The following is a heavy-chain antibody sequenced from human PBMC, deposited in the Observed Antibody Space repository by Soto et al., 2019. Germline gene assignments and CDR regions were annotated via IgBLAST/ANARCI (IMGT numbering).Heavy chain of an antibody. D-gene: IGHD3-22*01. CDR2: IYYSGST. Sequence: ASETLSLTCTVSGGSISSGDYFWSWIRQPPGKGLEWIGYIYYSGSTYYNPSLKSRVTISVDTSKNQFSLKPSSVTAADTAVYYCARARDSSGYYYPPNYFDYWRQGPLVTVSP. CDR3: ARARDSSGYYYPPNYFDY. V-gene: IGHV4-30-4*01. CDR1: GGSISSGDYF. J-gene: IGHJ4*02.